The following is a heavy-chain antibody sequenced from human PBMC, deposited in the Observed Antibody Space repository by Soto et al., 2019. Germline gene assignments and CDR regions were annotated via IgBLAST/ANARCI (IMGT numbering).Heavy chain of an antibody. V-gene: IGHV1-18*01. CDR3: ASSYGDSYYYGMDV. D-gene: IGHD4-17*01. Sequence: ASVKVSCKASGYTFTSYGISWVRQAPGQGLEWMGWISAYNGNTNYAQKFQGRVTMTTDTSTSTAYMELRSLRSDVTAVYYCASSYGDSYYYGMDVWGQGTTVTVSS. J-gene: IGHJ6*02. CDR1: GYTFTSYG. CDR2: ISAYNGNT.